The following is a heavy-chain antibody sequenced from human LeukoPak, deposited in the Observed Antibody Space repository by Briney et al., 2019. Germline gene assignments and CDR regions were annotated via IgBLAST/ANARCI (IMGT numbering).Heavy chain of an antibody. D-gene: IGHD1-26*01. CDR2: ISYDGSNK. J-gene: IGHJ4*02. V-gene: IGHV3-30-3*01. CDR3: ARRHNSGSYYADFDY. Sequence: PGGSLRLSCSASGFTFSTYPMHWVRQAPGKGLEWVAVISYDGSNKYYADSVKGRFTISRDNSKNTLYLQMNSLRAEDTTVYYCARRHNSGSYYADFDYWGQGTLVTVSS. CDR1: GFTFSTYP.